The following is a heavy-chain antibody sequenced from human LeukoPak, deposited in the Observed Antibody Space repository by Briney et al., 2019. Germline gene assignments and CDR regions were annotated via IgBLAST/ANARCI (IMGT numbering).Heavy chain of an antibody. CDR1: GYTFTSYD. V-gene: IGHV1-8*01. J-gene: IGHJ5*02. CDR2: MNPNSGNT. D-gene: IGHD5-12*01. Sequence: GASVKVSCKASGYTFTSYDINWVRQATGQGLEWMGWMNPNSGNTGYAQKFQGRVTMTRNTSISTAYMELSSLRSEDTAVYYCARKRGYSGYDYGRRGRNWFDPWGQGTLVTVSS. CDR3: ARKRGYSGYDYGRRGRNWFDP.